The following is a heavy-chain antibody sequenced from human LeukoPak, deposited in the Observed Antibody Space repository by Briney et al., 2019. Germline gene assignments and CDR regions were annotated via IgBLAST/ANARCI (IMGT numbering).Heavy chain of an antibody. CDR2: IYYTVST. J-gene: IGHJ4*02. CDR1: GGSISSSSDY. Sequence: PSQTLSLTCTVSGGSISSSSDYWGWIRQPPGNGLGWIVSIYYTVSTYYNPSGKSRFTISVDTAKNHFSLKLSSVTAADPAVYYCARVPAAMAYFAYWGQAPLLTVSS. D-gene: IGHD5-18*01. V-gene: IGHV4-39*02. CDR3: ARVPAAMAYFAY.